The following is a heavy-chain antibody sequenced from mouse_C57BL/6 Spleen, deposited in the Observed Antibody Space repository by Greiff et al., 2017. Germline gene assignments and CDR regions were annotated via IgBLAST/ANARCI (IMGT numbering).Heavy chain of an antibody. D-gene: IGHD1-1*01. CDR3: ASYYCGSSYRFAY. CDR1: GYTFTSYW. Sequence: QVQLQQPGAELVRPGTSVKLSCKASGYTFTSYWMHWVKQRPGQGLEWIGVIDPSDSYTNYNQKFKGTATLTVDTASSTAYMQLSILTSEDSAGYYCASYYCGSSYRFAYWGQGTLVTVSA. V-gene: IGHV1-59*01. CDR2: IDPSDSYT. J-gene: IGHJ3*01.